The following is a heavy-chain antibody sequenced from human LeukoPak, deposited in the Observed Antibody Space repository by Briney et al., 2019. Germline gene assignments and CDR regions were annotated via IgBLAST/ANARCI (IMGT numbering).Heavy chain of an antibody. Sequence: GGFLRLSCAASGFTFSAYDMHWVRQATGKGLEWVSAIAIAGDTFYSGSVKGRFTISRENAENSVYLQMNNLRAGDTAVYYCTRGTDGFDPWGPGTLVTVSS. CDR3: TRGTDGFDP. D-gene: IGHD1-1*01. CDR1: GFTFSAYD. J-gene: IGHJ5*02. V-gene: IGHV3-13*01. CDR2: IAIAGDT.